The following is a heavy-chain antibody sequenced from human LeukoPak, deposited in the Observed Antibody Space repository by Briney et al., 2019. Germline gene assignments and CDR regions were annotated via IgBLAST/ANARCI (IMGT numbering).Heavy chain of an antibody. J-gene: IGHJ4*02. D-gene: IGHD6-6*01. V-gene: IGHV3-11*01. CDR3: ARGIAADRGFDS. Sequence: PGGSLRLSCAASGFTFNDHYMSWIRQAPGKGLECVSYISSGGSTTYYTDSVKGRFTISRDNGKNALYLQMNSLRAEDTAVYYCARGIAADRGFDSWGQGTLVTVSS. CDR2: ISSGGSTT. CDR1: GFTFNDHY.